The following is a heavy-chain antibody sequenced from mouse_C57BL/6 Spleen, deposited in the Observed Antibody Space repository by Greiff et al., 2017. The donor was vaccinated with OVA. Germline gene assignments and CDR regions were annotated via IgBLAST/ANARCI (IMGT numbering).Heavy chain of an antibody. CDR1: GYTFTDYE. D-gene: IGHD1-1*01. Sequence: QVQLKQSGAELVRPGASVTLSCKASGYTFTDYEMHWVKQTPVHGLEWIGAIDPETGGTAYNQKFKGKAILTADKSSSTAYMELRSLTSEDSAVYYCTRSSCTTVVATRYAMDYWGQGTSVTVSS. V-gene: IGHV1-15*01. CDR3: TRSSCTTVVATRYAMDY. CDR2: IDPETGGT. J-gene: IGHJ4*01.